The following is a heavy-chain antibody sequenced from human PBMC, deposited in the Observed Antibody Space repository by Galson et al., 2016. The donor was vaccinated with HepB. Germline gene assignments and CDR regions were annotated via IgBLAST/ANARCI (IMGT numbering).Heavy chain of an antibody. Sequence: SLRLSCAASGFTFSTYAMSWVRQAPGKGLEWVSAISGSGVNAHYADSVKGRFTISRDNSKNTLYLQMNTLRAEGTAVYYCARGTFCSGDSCYSPAFDMWGQGTMVTVSS. CDR3: ARGTFCSGDSCYSPAFDM. D-gene: IGHD2-15*01. J-gene: IGHJ3*02. V-gene: IGHV3-23*01. CDR1: GFTFSTYA. CDR2: ISGSGVNA.